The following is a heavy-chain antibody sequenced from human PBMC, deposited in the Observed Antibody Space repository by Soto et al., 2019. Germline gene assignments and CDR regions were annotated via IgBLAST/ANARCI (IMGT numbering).Heavy chain of an antibody. CDR3: ARDRRRIAVAGLRMFDP. D-gene: IGHD6-19*01. V-gene: IGHV1-18*01. J-gene: IGHJ5*02. CDR2: ISAYNGNT. Sequence: ASVKVSCKASGYTFTSYGISWVRQAPGQGLEWMGWISAYNGNTNYAQKLQGRVTMTTDTSTSTAYMELRSLRSDDTAVYYCARDRRRIAVAGLRMFDPWGQGTLVTVSS. CDR1: GYTFTSYG.